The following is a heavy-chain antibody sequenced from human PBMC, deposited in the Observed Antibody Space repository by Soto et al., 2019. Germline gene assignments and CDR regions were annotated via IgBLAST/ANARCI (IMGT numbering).Heavy chain of an antibody. J-gene: IGHJ4*02. CDR2: VSKDGSVR. CDR3: VRSRSGAVADSFDL. CDR1: GFTFSRHA. Sequence: GVTMRLSWDGGGFTFSRHALHWVRQAPGKGLEWGAFVSKDGSVRDWIESVKGRFTLSRDKSKNTVYQEMNSLKPEDTGVYYCVRSRSGAVADSFDLWGRGTLVTVSS. D-gene: IGHD3-10*01. V-gene: IGHV3-30-3*01.